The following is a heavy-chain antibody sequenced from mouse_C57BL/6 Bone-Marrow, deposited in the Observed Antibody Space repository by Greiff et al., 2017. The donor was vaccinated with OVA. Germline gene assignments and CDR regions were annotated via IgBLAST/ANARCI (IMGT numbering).Heavy chain of an antibody. CDR1: GYTFTDYY. J-gene: IGHJ1*03. CDR3: ARGGFI. V-gene: IGHV1-26*01. Sequence: EVQLQQSGPELVKPGASVKISCKASGYTFTDYYMNWVKQSHGKSLEWIGDINPNNGGTSYNQKFKGKATLTVDKSSSTAYMELRSLTSEDSAVYYCARGGFIWGTGTTVTVSS. CDR2: INPNNGGT.